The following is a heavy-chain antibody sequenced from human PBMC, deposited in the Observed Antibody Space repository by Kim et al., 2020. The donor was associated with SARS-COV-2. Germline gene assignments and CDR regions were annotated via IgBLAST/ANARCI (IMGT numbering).Heavy chain of an antibody. Sequence: TNYAQKIKGRLTMTTDTSTSTVYMELRSLRSDDTAIYYCARSGPSITGFDYWGQGTLVTVSS. CDR2: T. CDR3: ARSGPSITGFDY. D-gene: IGHD1-20*01. J-gene: IGHJ4*02. V-gene: IGHV1-18*01.